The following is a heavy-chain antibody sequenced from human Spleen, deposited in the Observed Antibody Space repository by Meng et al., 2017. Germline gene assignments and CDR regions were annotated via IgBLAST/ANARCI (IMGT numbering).Heavy chain of an antibody. V-gene: IGHV3-20*04. CDR2: ISWNGGRT. D-gene: IGHD6-13*01. CDR1: GFTFDDYA. CDR3: ARDWYRDYYYYGMDV. Sequence: GESLKISCAASGFTFDDYAMHWVRQAPGKGLEWVSGISWNGGRTGYADSVKGRFTISRDNAKNSLYLQMNSLRAGDTALYYCARDWYRDYYYYGMDVWGQGTTVTVSS. J-gene: IGHJ6*02.